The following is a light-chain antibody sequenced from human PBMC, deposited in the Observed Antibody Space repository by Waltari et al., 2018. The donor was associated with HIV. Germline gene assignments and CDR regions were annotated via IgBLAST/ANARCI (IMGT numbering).Light chain of an antibody. CDR3: CSHAGTTTLV. CDR1: SSEVGGYNY. J-gene: IGLJ2*01. CDR2: DIN. V-gene: IGLV2-23*02. Sequence: QSALTQPASVSGSPGQSITISCTGTSSEVGGYNYASWYQQHPGKAPKLMIYDINKRPSGVSNRFSGSKSGNTASLTISGVQAEDEADYYCCSHAGTTTLVFGGGTKLTVL.